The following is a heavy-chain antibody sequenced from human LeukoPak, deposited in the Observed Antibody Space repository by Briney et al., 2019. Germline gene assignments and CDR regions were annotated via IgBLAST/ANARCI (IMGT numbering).Heavy chain of an antibody. Sequence: PSETLSLTYCVSGGTITEYYWSGSRQPPGKGLEWIGYIYHTGSTNYSPSLKSRVTMSVDASRNQFSLKLVSVTAADTAVYYCARDRGTTGHYYLFSWGQGILVTVSS. CDR2: IYHTGST. CDR1: GGTITEYY. J-gene: IGHJ5*02. V-gene: IGHV4-59*01. D-gene: IGHD3-16*01. CDR3: ARDRGTTGHYYLFS.